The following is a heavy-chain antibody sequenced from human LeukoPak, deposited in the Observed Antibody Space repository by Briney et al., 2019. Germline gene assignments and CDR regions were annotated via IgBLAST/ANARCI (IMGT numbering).Heavy chain of an antibody. CDR3: ASTYTVTRVDY. CDR2: ISPSGDIT. CDR1: GFTFSNHG. J-gene: IGHJ4*02. D-gene: IGHD4-17*01. Sequence: GGSLRLSCAASGFTFSNHGMNWVRQAPGKGLEWVSGISPSGDITYYADSVKGRFTISRDNSKNTLYLEVISLTAEDTAVYYCASTYTVTRVDYWGQGTLVTVSS. V-gene: IGHV3-23*01.